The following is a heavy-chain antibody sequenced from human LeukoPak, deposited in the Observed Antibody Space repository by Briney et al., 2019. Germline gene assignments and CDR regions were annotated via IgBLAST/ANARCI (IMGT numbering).Heavy chain of an antibody. CDR2: INHSGST. CDR3: ARERTRLGELSLYGAGGNWFDP. V-gene: IGHV4-34*09. J-gene: IGHJ5*02. CDR1: GGSFSGYY. Sequence: SETLSLTCAVYGGSFSGYYWSWIRQPPGKGLEWIGEINHSGSTYYNPSLKSRVTISVDTSKNQFSLKLSSVTAADTAVYYCARERTRLGELSLYGAGGNWFDPWGQGTLVTVSS. D-gene: IGHD3-16*02.